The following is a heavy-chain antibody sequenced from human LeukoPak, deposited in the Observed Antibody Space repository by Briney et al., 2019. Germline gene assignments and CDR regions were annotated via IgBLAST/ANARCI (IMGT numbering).Heavy chain of an antibody. CDR1: GGSFSGYY. Sequence: SETLSLTCAVYGGSFSGYYWSWIRQPPGKGLEWIGEINHSGSTNYNPSLKSRVTISVDTSKTQFSLKLSSVTAADTAVYYCAGGRNPGGGSYRPHGPFDYWGQGTLVTVSS. CDR2: INHSGST. J-gene: IGHJ4*02. V-gene: IGHV4-34*01. CDR3: AGGRNPGGGSYRPHGPFDY. D-gene: IGHD3-16*02.